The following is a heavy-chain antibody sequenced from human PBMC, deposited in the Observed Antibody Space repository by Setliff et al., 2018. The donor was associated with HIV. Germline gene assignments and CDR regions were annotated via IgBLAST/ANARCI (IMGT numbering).Heavy chain of an antibody. CDR2: IESDGRNE. V-gene: IGHV3-30*02. Sequence: LRLSCAASGFTFSVYGMHWVRQTPGKGLEWVAFIESDGRNEYYADSVKGRFTISRDNSKNTQYLQMNSLRPEDTALYYCVKGRSGSYHWWGQGTRVTVSS. CDR1: GFTFSVYG. D-gene: IGHD1-26*01. CDR3: VKGRSGSYHW. J-gene: IGHJ4*02.